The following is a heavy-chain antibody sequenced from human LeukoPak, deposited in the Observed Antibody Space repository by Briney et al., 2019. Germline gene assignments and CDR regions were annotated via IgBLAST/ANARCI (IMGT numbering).Heavy chain of an antibody. V-gene: IGHV1-18*01. CDR2: ISAYNGNT. CDR3: ARDRSAYSSGRYRGYYYGMDV. CDR1: GYTFTSYG. J-gene: IGHJ6*02. D-gene: IGHD6-19*01. Sequence: GASVKVSCKASGYTFTSYGISWVRQAPGQGLEWMGWISAYNGNTNYAQKLQGRVTMTTDTSTSTAYMELRSLRSDDTAVYYCARDRSAYSSGRYRGYYYGMDVWGQGTTVTVSS.